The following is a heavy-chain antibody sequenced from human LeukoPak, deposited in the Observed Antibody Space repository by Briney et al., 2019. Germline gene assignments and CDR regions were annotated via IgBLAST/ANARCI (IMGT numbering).Heavy chain of an antibody. Sequence: GGSLRLSCEASGFRFSSYGMRWVRQAPGKGLEWVAVISYDGSNIYYADSVKGRFTISRDNSKNTLYLQMNSLRAEDTAVYYCAIIAAAGDLDYWGQGTLVTVSS. CDR3: AIIAAAGDLDY. D-gene: IGHD6-13*01. J-gene: IGHJ4*02. CDR1: GFRFSSYG. V-gene: IGHV3-30*03. CDR2: ISYDGSNI.